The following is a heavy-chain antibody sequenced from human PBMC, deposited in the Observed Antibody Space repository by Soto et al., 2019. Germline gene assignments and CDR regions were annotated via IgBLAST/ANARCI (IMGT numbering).Heavy chain of an antibody. CDR1: GGTFSSYA. CDR2: IIPIFGKA. Sequence: QVQLVQSGAEVQKPGSSVKVSCKASGGTFSSYAISWVRQAPGQGLEWMGGIIPIFGKANYAQKFQGRVTITAEESTSTAYMELSSLRSEDTAVYYCASPGNYYGYGMDVWGQGTTVTVSS. V-gene: IGHV1-69*12. J-gene: IGHJ6*02. CDR3: ASPGNYYGYGMDV.